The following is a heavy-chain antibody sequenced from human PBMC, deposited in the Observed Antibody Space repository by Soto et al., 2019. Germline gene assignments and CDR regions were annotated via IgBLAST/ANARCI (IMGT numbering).Heavy chain of an antibody. CDR2: ISYDGSNK. J-gene: IGHJ5*02. V-gene: IGHV3-30*03. D-gene: IGHD3-10*01. CDR3: ARDIRVGRFGPNWFDP. Sequence: PGGSLRLSCAASGFTFSGYGMHWVRQAPGKGLEWVAVISYDGSNKYYADSVKGRFTISRDNSKNTLYLQMNSLRAEDTAVYYCARDIRVGRFGPNWFDPWGQGTLVTVSS. CDR1: GFTFSGYG.